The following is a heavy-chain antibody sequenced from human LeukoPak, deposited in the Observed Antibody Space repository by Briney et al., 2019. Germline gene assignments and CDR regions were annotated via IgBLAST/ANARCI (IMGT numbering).Heavy chain of an antibody. V-gene: IGHV4-59*08. CDR2: IYYSGST. CDR1: GGSISSYY. CDR3: ARLRGDILFDY. Sequence: SETLSLTCTVSGGSISSYYWSWIRQPPGKGLEWIGYIYYSGSTNYNPSLKSRVTISVDTSKNQFSLKLSSVTAADTAVYYCARLRGDILFDYWGQGTLVTVSS. D-gene: IGHD2-15*01. J-gene: IGHJ4*02.